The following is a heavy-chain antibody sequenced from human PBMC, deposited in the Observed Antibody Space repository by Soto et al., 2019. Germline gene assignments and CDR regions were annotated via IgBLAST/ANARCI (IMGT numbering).Heavy chain of an antibody. V-gene: IGHV4-39*01. D-gene: IGHD3-16*01. Sequence: LSLTCTVSGGSISSRDSYWGWIRQPPGKGLEWIGSFHYSGSTYYNPSLKSQVTISVDTSKNQLSLRVTSVTAADTAVYYCARGFGRSHFDYWGQGTLVTVSS. CDR2: FHYSGST. J-gene: IGHJ4*02. CDR3: ARGFGRSHFDY. CDR1: GGSISSRDSY.